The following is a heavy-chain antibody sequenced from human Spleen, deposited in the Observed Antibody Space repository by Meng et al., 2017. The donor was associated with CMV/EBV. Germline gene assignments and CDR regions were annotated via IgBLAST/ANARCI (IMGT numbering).Heavy chain of an antibody. CDR3: ARAVKISSSWYFDH. CDR1: GGSISSGGYY. J-gene: IGHJ4*02. D-gene: IGHD6-13*01. V-gene: IGHV4-31*02. CDR2: IYYSGST. Sequence: SGGSISSGGYYWSWIRQHPGKGLEWIGYIYYSGSTYYNPSLKSRVTISVDTSKNQFSLKLSSVTAADTAVYYCARAVKISSSWYFDHWGQGTLVTVSS.